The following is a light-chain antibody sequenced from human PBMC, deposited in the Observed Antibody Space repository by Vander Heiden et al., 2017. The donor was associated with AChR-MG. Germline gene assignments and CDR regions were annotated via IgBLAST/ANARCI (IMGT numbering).Light chain of an antibody. CDR1: KLGGKC. V-gene: IGLV3-1*01. CDR2: QDS. J-gene: IGLJ2*01. Sequence: SYELTQPPSVSVSPGQTASITCPGDKLGGKCGGRYQQKPGQPPVLVIYQDSKRPSGIPERFSGSNYGNTATLTISGTQAMDEADYYCQAWDSSTAKVFGGGTKLTVL. CDR3: QAWDSSTAKV.